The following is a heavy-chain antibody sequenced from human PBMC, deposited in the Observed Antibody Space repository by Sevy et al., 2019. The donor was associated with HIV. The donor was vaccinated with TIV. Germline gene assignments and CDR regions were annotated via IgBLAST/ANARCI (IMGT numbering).Heavy chain of an antibody. CDR3: AKGARIVVMVVYAFDM. CDR2: IGTNGIIT. Sequence: GGSLRLSCTASGFAFNTYAMYWVRQAPGKGLEWVSIIGTNGIITYYADSVKGRFIVSRDSSKNTVYLQMHSLRVDDTAVYYCAKGARIVVMVVYAFDMWGQGTTVTVSS. D-gene: IGHD2-15*01. CDR1: GFAFNTYA. J-gene: IGHJ3*02. V-gene: IGHV3-23*01.